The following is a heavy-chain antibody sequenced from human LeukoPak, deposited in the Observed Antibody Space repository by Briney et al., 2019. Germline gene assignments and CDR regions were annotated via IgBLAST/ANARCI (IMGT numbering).Heavy chain of an antibody. CDR1: GYTFTSYG. Sequence: PEASVKVSCKASGYTFTSYGISWVRQAPGQGLEWMGWISAYNGNTNYAQKLQGRVTMTTDTSTSTAYMELRSLRSDDTAVYYCARERPYYYDSSGYYYWGQGTLVTVSS. V-gene: IGHV1-18*01. CDR3: ARERPYYYDSSGYYY. J-gene: IGHJ4*02. CDR2: ISAYNGNT. D-gene: IGHD3-22*01.